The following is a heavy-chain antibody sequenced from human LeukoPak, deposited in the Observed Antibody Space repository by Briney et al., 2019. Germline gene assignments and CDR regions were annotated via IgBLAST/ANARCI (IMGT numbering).Heavy chain of an antibody. CDR2: ISAGGGST. Sequence: GGTLRLSCAASGFTFSSYGMSWVRQAPGKGLEWVSGISAGGGSTYYADSVKGRFTISRDNSKNTLYLQMNSLRAEDTAVYYCARDDYGETFDYWGQGTLVTVSS. J-gene: IGHJ4*02. CDR3: ARDDYGETFDY. CDR1: GFTFSSYG. D-gene: IGHD4-17*01. V-gene: IGHV3-23*01.